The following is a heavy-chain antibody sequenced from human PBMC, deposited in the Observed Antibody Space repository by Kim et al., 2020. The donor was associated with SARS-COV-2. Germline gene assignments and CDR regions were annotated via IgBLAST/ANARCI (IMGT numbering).Heavy chain of an antibody. J-gene: IGHJ5*02. CDR3: ARGDTAMRVDP. V-gene: IGHV1-2*02. D-gene: IGHD5-18*01. Sequence: TNYAQKLQGRVTMTRDTSISTAYMELSRLRSDGTAVYYCARGDTAMRVDPWGQGTLVTVSS. CDR2: T.